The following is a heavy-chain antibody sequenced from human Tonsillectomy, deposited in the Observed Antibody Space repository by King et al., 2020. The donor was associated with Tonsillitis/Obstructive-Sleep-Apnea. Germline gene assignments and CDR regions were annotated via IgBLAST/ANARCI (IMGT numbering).Heavy chain of an antibody. CDR1: GGSISSFY. Sequence: QLPESGPGLVKPSETLSLTCTVSGGSISSFYWSWIRQPPGKGLEWIGYIFYTGRTYYNPSLKSRVTISVDNSKNQLSLNLRSVTAADTAGYFGAGSDDEERAGDSGGQGTRVAGS. V-gene: IGHV4-59*01. CDR3: AGSDDEERAGDS. D-gene: IGHD1-1*01. J-gene: IGHJ3*02. CDR2: IFYTGRT.